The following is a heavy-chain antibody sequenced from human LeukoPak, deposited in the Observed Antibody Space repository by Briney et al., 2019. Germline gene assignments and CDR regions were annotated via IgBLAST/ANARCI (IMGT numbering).Heavy chain of an antibody. CDR1: GGTFSSYA. V-gene: IGHV1-69*01. CDR2: IIPIFGTA. Sequence: SVKVSCKASGGTFSSYAISWVRQAPGQGLEWMGGIIPIFGTANYAQKFQGRVTITADESTSTAYMELSSLRSEDTAVYYCATSLKIVVVPAAILGAFDIWGQGTMVTVSS. J-gene: IGHJ3*02. CDR3: ATSLKIVVVPAAILGAFDI. D-gene: IGHD2-2*02.